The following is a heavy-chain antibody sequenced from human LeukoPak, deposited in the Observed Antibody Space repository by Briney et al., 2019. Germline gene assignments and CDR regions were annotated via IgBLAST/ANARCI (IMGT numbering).Heavy chain of an antibody. D-gene: IGHD2-21*02. CDR1: GFTFSSYS. V-gene: IGHV3-21*01. J-gene: IGHJ4*02. Sequence: GGSLRLSCAASGFTFSSYSMNWVRQAPGKGLEWVSSISSSSSYIYYADSVKGRFTISRDNAKNSLYLQMNSLRAEDTAVYYCAIANFVVTALFDIFDYWGQGTLVTVSS. CDR3: AIANFVVTALFDIFDY. CDR2: ISSSSSYI.